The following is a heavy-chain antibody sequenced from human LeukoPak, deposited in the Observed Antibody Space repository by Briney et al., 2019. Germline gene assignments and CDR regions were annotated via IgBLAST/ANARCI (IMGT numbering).Heavy chain of an antibody. CDR1: GGTFSSYA. CDR3: ARASSAEQLVTA. CDR2: NIPIFGIA. D-gene: IGHD6-6*01. J-gene: IGHJ5*02. V-gene: IGHV1-69*04. Sequence: LVKVSCKASGGTFSSYAISWVRQAPGQGLEWMGRNIPIFGIANYAQKFQGRVTITADKSTSTAYVELSSLRSEDTAVYYCARASSAEQLVTAWGQGTLVTVSS.